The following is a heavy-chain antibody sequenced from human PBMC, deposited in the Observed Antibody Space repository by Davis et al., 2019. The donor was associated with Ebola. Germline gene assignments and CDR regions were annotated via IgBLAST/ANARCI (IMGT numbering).Heavy chain of an antibody. CDR3: ARGLYDFESHNWFDP. V-gene: IGHV4-39*01. CDR1: GGSISGSSSY. CDR2: VYYTGTT. J-gene: IGHJ5*02. Sequence: SETLSLTCTVSGGSISGSSSYWGWIRQPPGKGLEWVGSVYYTGTTHSHPSLKSRVTISVDTSKNQFSLKLTSVTAADTAVYYCARGLYDFESHNWFDPWGQGTLLIVSS. D-gene: IGHD3-16*01.